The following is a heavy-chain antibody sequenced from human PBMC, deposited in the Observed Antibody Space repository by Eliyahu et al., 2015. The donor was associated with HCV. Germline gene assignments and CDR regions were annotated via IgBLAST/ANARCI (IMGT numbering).Heavy chain of an antibody. V-gene: IGHV3-21*01. CDR3: ARPQSGRDGYNPIDY. J-gene: IGHJ4*02. CDR2: ISSSSSYI. Sequence: EVQLVESGGGLVKPGGSLRXSCAAXGFPFISYSMNWVRQAPGKGLEWVSSISSSSSYIYYADSVKGRFTISRDNAKNSLYLQMNSLRAEDTAVYYCARPQSGRDGYNPIDYWGQGTLVTVSS. CDR1: GFPFISYS. D-gene: IGHD5-24*01.